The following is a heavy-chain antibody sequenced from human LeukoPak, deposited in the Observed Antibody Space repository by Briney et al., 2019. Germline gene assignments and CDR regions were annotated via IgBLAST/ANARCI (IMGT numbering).Heavy chain of an antibody. D-gene: IGHD6-19*01. CDR3: ARYSSGIAVAGRRPYFDY. Sequence: ASVKVSCKASGYTFTSYYMHWVRQAPGQGLEWMGLINPSGGSTSYAQKFQGRVTMTRDTSTSTVYMELSSLRSEDTAVYYCARYSSGIAVAGRRPYFDYWGQGTLVTVSS. J-gene: IGHJ4*02. CDR2: INPSGGST. V-gene: IGHV1-46*01. CDR1: GYTFTSYY.